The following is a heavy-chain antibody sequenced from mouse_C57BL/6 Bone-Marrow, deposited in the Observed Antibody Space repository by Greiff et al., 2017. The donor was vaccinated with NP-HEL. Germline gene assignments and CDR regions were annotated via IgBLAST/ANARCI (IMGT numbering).Heavy chain of an antibody. J-gene: IGHJ1*03. Sequence: EVKLVESGPGLAKPSQTLSLTCSVTGYSITSDYWNWIRKFPGNKLEYMGYISYSGSTYYNPSLKSRISITRDTSKNQYYLQLNSVTTEDTATYYCARGGTTVVGYWYFDVWGTGTTVTVSS. CDR1: GYSITSDY. D-gene: IGHD1-1*01. V-gene: IGHV3-8*01. CDR3: ARGGTTVVGYWYFDV. CDR2: ISYSGST.